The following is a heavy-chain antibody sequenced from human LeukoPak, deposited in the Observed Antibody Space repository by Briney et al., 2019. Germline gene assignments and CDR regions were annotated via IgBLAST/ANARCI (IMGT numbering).Heavy chain of an antibody. V-gene: IGHV3-23*01. D-gene: IGHD6-13*01. CDR1: GLTFSSYA. CDR3: AKEGETSWYSRSMGYFQH. J-gene: IGHJ1*01. CDR2: ISGSGGST. Sequence: PGGSLRLSCAASGLTFSSYAMSWVRQAPGKGLEWVSAISGSGGSTYYADSVKGRFTISRDNSKNTLYLQMNSLRAEDTAVYYCAKEGETSWYSRSMGYFQHWGQGTLVTVSS.